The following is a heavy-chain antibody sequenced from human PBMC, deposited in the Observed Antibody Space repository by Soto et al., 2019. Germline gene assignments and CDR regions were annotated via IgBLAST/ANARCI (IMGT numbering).Heavy chain of an antibody. CDR2: IYYSGST. Sequence: SETLSLTCTVSGGSISNYYWSWIRQPPGKGLEWIGYIYYSGSTNYNPSLKSRVTISVDTSKNQFSLKLSSVTAEDTAVYYCARDPGYSYGPVYFDYWGQGTLVTVSS. D-gene: IGHD5-18*01. J-gene: IGHJ4*02. CDR1: GGSISNYY. V-gene: IGHV4-59*12. CDR3: ARDPGYSYGPVYFDY.